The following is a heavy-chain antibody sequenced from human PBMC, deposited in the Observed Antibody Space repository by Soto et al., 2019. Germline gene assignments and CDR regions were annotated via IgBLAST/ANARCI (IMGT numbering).Heavy chain of an antibody. CDR3: SKEWAWDAFDV. V-gene: IGHV3-23*01. CDR1: GFAFSTYA. Sequence: EVQLLDSGGGLVQPGGSLRLSCAASGFAFSTYAMSWVRQAPGQGLEWVSFISFSGGTTYYADSVKGRLTITRDKSKNILYLQITGLRSEDTAIYFCSKEWAWDAFDVWGQGTMVTVSS. J-gene: IGHJ3*01. CDR2: ISFSGGTT.